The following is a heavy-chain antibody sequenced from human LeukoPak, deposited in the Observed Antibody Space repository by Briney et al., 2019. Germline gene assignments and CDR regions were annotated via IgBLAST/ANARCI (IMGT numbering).Heavy chain of an antibody. J-gene: IGHJ4*02. Sequence: SVKVSCKASGGTFSSYAISWVRQTPGQGLEWMGRIIPILGIANYAQKFQGRVTITADKSTSTAYMELSSLRSEVTAVYYCARGLAYYDILTGYPFDYWGQGTLVTVSS. CDR1: GGTFSSYA. D-gene: IGHD3-9*01. V-gene: IGHV1-69*04. CDR3: ARGLAYYDILTGYPFDY. CDR2: IIPILGIA.